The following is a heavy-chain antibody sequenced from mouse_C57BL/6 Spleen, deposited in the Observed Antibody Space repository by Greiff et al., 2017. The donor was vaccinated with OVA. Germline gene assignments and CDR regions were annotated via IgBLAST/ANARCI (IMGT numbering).Heavy chain of an antibody. CDR2: INYDGSST. CDR1: GFTFSDYY. D-gene: IGHD1-1*01. V-gene: IGHV5-16*01. J-gene: IGHJ4*01. CDR3: ARVGIYYYGSSYAMDY. Sequence: EVKLVESEGGLVQPGSSMKLSCTASGFTFSDYYMAWVRQVPEKGLEWVANINYDGSSTYYLDSLKSRFIISRDNAKNILYLQMSSLKSEDTATYYCARVGIYYYGSSYAMDYWGQGTSVTVSS.